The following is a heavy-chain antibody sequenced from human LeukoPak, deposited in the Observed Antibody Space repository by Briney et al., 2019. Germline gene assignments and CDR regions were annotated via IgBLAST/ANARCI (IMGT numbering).Heavy chain of an antibody. J-gene: IGHJ3*01. D-gene: IGHD3-22*01. CDR2: IYPADSEP. Sequence: GESLKISCKGSGYRFNAYWIAWVRQMPGKGLGWMGIIYPADSEPRNSPSFQGQVTISADKSVRTAYLQWSSLKASDTAMYYCARPNITSYYDSRGYDAFDVWGQGTMVTVSS. CDR3: ARPNITSYYDSRGYDAFDV. V-gene: IGHV5-51*01. CDR1: GYRFNAYW.